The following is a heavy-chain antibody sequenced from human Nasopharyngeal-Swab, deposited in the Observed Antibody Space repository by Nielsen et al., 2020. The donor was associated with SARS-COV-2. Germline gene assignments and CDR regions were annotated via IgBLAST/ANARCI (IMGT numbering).Heavy chain of an antibody. V-gene: IGHV1-24*01. J-gene: IGHJ4*02. CDR1: GYTLTELF. CDR3: ATSRARYSSGWYSLGEYYFDY. D-gene: IGHD6-19*01. CDR2: FDPEDGET. Sequence: ASVKVSCKVSGYTLTELFMHWVRQAPGKGLEWMGGFDPEDGETIYAQKFQGRVTMTEDTSTDTAYMELSSLRSEDTAVYYCATSRARYSSGWYSLGEYYFDYWGQGTLVTVSS.